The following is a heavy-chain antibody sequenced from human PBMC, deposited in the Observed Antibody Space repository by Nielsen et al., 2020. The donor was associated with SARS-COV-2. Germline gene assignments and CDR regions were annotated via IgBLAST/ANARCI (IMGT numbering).Heavy chain of an antibody. CDR2: ISYDGSNK. J-gene: IGHJ6*03. V-gene: IGHV3-33*05. Sequence: WIRQPPGKGLEWVAVISYDGSNKYYADSVKGRFTISRDNSKNTLYLQMNSLRAEDTAVYYCARVGSSSGYYFYYYYYMDVWGKGTTVTVSS. D-gene: IGHD3-22*01. CDR3: ARVGSSSGYYFYYYYYMDV.